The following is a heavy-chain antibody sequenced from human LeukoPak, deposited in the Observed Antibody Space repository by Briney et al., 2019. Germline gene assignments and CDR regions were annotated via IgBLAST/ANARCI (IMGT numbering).Heavy chain of an antibody. CDR3: ARHTLVAASSFDY. CDR1: GGSITGYY. J-gene: IGHJ4*02. V-gene: IGHV4-59*08. D-gene: IGHD2-15*01. CDR2: IYYSGST. Sequence: PSETLSLTCTVSGGSITGYYWSWIRQPPGKGLEWIGYIYYSGSTNYNPSLKSRVTISVDTSKNQFSLKLSSLTAADTAVYYCARHTLVAASSFDYWGQGTLVTVSS.